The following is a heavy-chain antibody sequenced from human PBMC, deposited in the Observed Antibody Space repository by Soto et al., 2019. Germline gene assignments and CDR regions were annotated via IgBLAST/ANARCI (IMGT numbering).Heavy chain of an antibody. CDR3: ARSGYSYGPNPLLY. CDR1: GGSISSGGYY. V-gene: IGHV4-31*03. D-gene: IGHD5-18*01. Sequence: QVQLQESGPGLVKPSQTLSLTCTVSGGSISSGGYYWSWIRQHPGQGLEWIGYIYYSGSTYYNPTLKSGVTISVDTSKNQFSLKLSSVTAADTAVYYCARSGYSYGPNPLLYWGQGTLVTVSS. CDR2: IYYSGST. J-gene: IGHJ4*02.